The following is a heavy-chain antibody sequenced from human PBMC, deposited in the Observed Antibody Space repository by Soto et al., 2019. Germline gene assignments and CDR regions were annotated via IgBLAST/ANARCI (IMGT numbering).Heavy chain of an antibody. V-gene: IGHV3-13*01. CDR3: ARAHDSSGYYYYYYGMDV. D-gene: IGHD3-22*01. J-gene: IGHJ6*02. CDR1: GFTFSSYD. CDR2: IGTAGDT. Sequence: GGSLRLSCAASGFTFSSYDMHWVRQATGKGLEWVSAIGTAGDTYYPGSVKGRFTISRENAKNSLYLQMNSLRAEDTAVYYCARAHDSSGYYYYYYGMDVWGQGTTVTVSS.